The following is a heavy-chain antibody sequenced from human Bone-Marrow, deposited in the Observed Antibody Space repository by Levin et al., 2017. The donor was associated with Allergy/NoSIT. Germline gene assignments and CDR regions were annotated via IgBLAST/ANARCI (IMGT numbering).Heavy chain of an antibody. J-gene: IGHJ4*02. CDR3: AKDGPIVGAAGLFDY. D-gene: IGHD1-26*01. V-gene: IGHV3-30*18. Sequence: PGGSLRLSCAASGFTFSSYGMHWVRQAPGKGLEWVAVISYDGSNKYYADSVKGRFTISRDNSKNTLYLQMNSLRAEDTAVYYCAKDGPIVGAAGLFDYWGQGTLVTVSS. CDR2: ISYDGSNK. CDR1: GFTFSSYG.